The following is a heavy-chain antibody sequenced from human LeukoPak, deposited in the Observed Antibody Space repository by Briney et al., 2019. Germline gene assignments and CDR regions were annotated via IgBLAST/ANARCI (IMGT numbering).Heavy chain of an antibody. J-gene: IGHJ5*02. V-gene: IGHV4-59*01. CDR2: IYYSGST. CDR3: ARFSLGYCSGGSCYSFPNWFDP. CDR1: GGSISSYY. D-gene: IGHD2-15*01. Sequence: SETLSLTCTVSGGSISSYYWSWIRQPPGKGLEWIGYIYYSGSTNYNPSLKSRVTISVDTSKNQFSLKLSSVTAADTAVYYCARFSLGYCSGGSCYSFPNWFDPWGQGTLVTVSS.